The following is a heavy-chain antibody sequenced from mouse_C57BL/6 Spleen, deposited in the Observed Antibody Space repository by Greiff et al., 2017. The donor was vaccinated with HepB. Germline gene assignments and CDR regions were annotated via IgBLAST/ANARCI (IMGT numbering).Heavy chain of an antibody. CDR1: GYSFTSYY. CDR2: IYPGSGNT. Sequence: QVQLQQSGPELVKPGASVKISCKASGYSFTSYYIHWVKPRPGQGLEWIGWIYPGSGNTKYNEKFKGKATLTADTSSSTAYMQLSSLTSEDSAVYYCASERDWAGAMDYWGQGTSVTVSS. V-gene: IGHV1-66*01. CDR3: ASERDWAGAMDY. J-gene: IGHJ4*01.